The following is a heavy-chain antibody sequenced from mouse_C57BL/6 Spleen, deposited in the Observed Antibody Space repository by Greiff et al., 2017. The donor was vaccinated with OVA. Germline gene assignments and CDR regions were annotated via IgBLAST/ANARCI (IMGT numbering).Heavy chain of an antibody. J-gene: IGHJ3*01. CDR1: GFTFSDYY. V-gene: IGHV5-16*01. CDR3: ARAAYDYGGEAWFAY. Sequence: EVQGVESEGGLVQPGSSMKLSCTASGFTFSDYYMAWVRQVPEKGLEWVANINYDGSSTYYLDSLKSRFILSRDNAKNILYLQMSSLKSEDTATYYCARAAYDYGGEAWFAYWGQGTLVTVSA. CDR2: INYDGSST. D-gene: IGHD2-4*01.